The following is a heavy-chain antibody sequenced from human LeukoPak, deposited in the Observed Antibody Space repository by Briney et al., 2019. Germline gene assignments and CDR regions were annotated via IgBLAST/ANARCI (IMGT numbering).Heavy chain of an antibody. V-gene: IGHV1-69*13. CDR2: IIPIFGTA. Sequence: ASVKVSCKASGGTFSSYAISWVRQAPGQGLEWMGGIIPIFGTANYAQKFQGRVTITADESTSTAYMELSSLRSEDTAVYYCARDFDTSVYSNLYALFDYWGQGTLVTVSS. CDR1: GGTFSSYA. CDR3: ARDFDTSVYSNLYALFDY. J-gene: IGHJ4*02. D-gene: IGHD4-11*01.